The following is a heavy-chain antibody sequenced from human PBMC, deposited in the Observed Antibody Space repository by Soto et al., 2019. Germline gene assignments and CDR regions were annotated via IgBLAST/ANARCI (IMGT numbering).Heavy chain of an antibody. CDR2: IIPIFGTA. CDR3: ARNKPAPVGATPAGFYYYGMDV. V-gene: IGHV1-69*13. J-gene: IGHJ6*02. D-gene: IGHD1-26*01. CDR1: GGTFSSYS. Sequence: GASVKVSCKASGGTFSSYSISWVLQAPGQGLEWMGGIIPIFGTANYAQKFQGRVTITADESTSTAYMEPSSLRSEDTAVYYCARNKPAPVGATPAGFYYYGMDVWGQGTTVTVSS.